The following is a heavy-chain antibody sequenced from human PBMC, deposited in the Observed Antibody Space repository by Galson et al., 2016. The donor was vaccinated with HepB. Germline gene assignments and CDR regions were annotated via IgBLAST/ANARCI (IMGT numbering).Heavy chain of an antibody. Sequence: SLRLSCAGSGLSLSPYAMSWGRQAPGKGLEWVSGISASGGSKTYADSVRGRFIISRDNSNNKLFLQMNNLTTEDTAIYFCAKDRLSGHGDYSWGIFDIWGRGTEVTVSS. CDR3: AKDRLSGHGDYSWGIFDI. J-gene: IGHJ3*02. CDR2: ISASGGSK. CDR1: GLSLSPYA. V-gene: IGHV3-23*01. D-gene: IGHD4-17*01.